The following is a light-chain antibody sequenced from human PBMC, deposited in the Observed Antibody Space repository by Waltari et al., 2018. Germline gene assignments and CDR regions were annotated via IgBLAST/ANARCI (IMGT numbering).Light chain of an antibody. CDR2: DVS. V-gene: IGKV3-20*01. Sequence: EIVLTQSPGTLSLSPGEGATLSCRASQTIRANYLAWFQQKPGQAPRLLIYDVSTRATGIPDRFSGSGSGTEFSLTISRLEAEDFAVYYCQQYGISPRTFGQGTKVEIK. CDR3: QQYGISPRT. J-gene: IGKJ1*01. CDR1: QTIRANY.